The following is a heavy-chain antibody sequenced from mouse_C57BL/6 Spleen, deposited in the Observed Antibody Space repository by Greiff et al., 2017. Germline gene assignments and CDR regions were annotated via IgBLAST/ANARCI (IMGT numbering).Heavy chain of an antibody. CDR1: GFSLTSYG. V-gene: IGHV2-5*01. CDR3: AKTYYGSRGWYFDV. Sequence: VQLQQSGPGLVQPSQSLSITCTVSGFSLTSYGVHWVRQSPGKGLEWLGVIWRGGSTDYNAAFMSRLSITKDNSKSQVFFKMNSLQADDTAIYYCAKTYYGSRGWYFDVWGTGTTVTVAA. J-gene: IGHJ1*03. D-gene: IGHD1-1*01. CDR2: IWRGGST.